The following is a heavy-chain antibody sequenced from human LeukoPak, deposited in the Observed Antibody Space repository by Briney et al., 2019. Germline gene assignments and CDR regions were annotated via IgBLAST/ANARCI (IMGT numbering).Heavy chain of an antibody. CDR2: IYYNGST. CDR3: ARSQNYYGSGDY. V-gene: IGHV4-61*01. D-gene: IGHD3-10*01. J-gene: IGHJ4*02. Sequence: SETLSLTCTVSGDSFSNGNYYWSWLRQPPGKALEWIGYIYYNGSTYYNPSLEGRVTISVDTSRNQFSVKLSSVTAADTAVYYCARSQNYYGSGDYWSQGTLVTVSS. CDR1: GDSFSNGNYY.